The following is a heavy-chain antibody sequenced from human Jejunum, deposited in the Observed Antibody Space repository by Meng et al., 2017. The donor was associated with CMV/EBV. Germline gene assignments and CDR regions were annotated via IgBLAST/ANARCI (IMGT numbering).Heavy chain of an antibody. D-gene: IGHD3-10*01. CDR3: ARSGNYNSGWHVFDA. CDR2: IYWDNDA. Sequence: HITFKECCSTFEKPTETLTLTVSFSGFSLSTGGMGVGWIRQPPGKALECLALIYWDNDARYSPSLRSRLTITKDTSKNQVVLTMTDMDPVDTGTYYCARSGNYNSGWHVFDAWGQGTMVTVSS. V-gene: IGHV2-5*02. CDR1: GFSLSTGGMG. J-gene: IGHJ3*01.